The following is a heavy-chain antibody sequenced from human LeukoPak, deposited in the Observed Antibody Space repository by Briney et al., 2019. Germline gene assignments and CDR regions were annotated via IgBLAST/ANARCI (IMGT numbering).Heavy chain of an antibody. CDR2: FDPEDGET. Sequence: ASVKVSCKVSGYTLTELSMHWVRQAPGKGLEWMGNFDPEDGETIYAQKFQGRVTMTEDTSTDTAYMGLSSLRSEDTAVYYCATFSRLVAVAGRGYYYGMDVWGQGTTVTVSS. D-gene: IGHD6-19*01. V-gene: IGHV1-24*01. J-gene: IGHJ6*02. CDR3: ATFSRLVAVAGRGYYYGMDV. CDR1: GYTLTELS.